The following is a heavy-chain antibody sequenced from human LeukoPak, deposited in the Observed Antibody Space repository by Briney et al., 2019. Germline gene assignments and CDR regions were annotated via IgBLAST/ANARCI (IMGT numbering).Heavy chain of an antibody. J-gene: IGHJ4*02. CDR1: GFTFSSYS. Sequence: GGSLRLSCAASGFTFSSYSMNWVRQAPGKGLEWVSYIGSSNSTIYYADSVKGRFTISRDNAKNSLYLQMNSLRAEDTAVYYCARGYDFWSGYYTYWGQGTLVTVSS. CDR2: IGSSNSTI. D-gene: IGHD3-3*01. CDR3: ARGYDFWSGYYTY. V-gene: IGHV3-48*01.